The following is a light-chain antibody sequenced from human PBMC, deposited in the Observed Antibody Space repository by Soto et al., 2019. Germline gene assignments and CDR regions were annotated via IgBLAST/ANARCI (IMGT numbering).Light chain of an antibody. J-gene: IGKJ4*01. CDR2: DAS. CDR1: QSITYY. Sequence: EIVLTQSPATLSLSPGDGATLSCRASQSITYYLAWYQQKPGQAPRLLIYDASNRATGIPARFSGSGSGTDFTLTISSLEPEDFAVYYCQQRANWPPTFGGGTKVEIK. CDR3: QQRANWPPT. V-gene: IGKV3-11*01.